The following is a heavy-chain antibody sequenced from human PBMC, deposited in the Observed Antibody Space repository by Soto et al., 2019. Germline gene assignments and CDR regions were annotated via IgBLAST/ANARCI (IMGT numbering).Heavy chain of an antibody. J-gene: IGHJ4*02. V-gene: IGHV1-2*02. CDR2: INPNSGGT. Sequence: ASVKVSCKASGYTFTGYYMHWVRQAPGQGLEWMGWINPNSGGTNYAQKWQGRCTMTTDTSSSTVYMEMRNMKADDTAVYYCSRVGSGLVSTRAFNYWGQGKQVPVCS. CDR1: GYTFTGYY. CDR3: SRVGSGLVSTRAFNY. D-gene: IGHD3-10*01.